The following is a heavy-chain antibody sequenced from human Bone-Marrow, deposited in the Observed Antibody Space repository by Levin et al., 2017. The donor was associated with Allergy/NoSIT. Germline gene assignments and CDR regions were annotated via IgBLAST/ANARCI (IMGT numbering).Heavy chain of an antibody. Sequence: GGSLRLSCAASGFKLSDYEMNWVRQAPGKGLEWISYISSGSSTTYYADSVEGRFTISRDNDKNSLYLQMGSLRGEDTAVYYCAREIGSAVHYYYGMDVWGQGTTVTVSS. CDR1: GFKLSDYE. J-gene: IGHJ6*02. V-gene: IGHV3-48*03. D-gene: IGHD2-15*01. CDR2: ISSGSSTT. CDR3: AREIGSAVHYYYGMDV.